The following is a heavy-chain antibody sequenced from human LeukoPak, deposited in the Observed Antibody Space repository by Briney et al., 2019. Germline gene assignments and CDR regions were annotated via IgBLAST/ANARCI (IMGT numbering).Heavy chain of an antibody. Sequence: SETLSLTCGVSGMSFNFYSWTWIRQPPGKGLEWIGESNPSGDTNYSPSLKSRATISVDTSKNQFSLKLNSVTAADTAVYYCARGNPTITMAWGNAFDIWGRGTMVTVSS. V-gene: IGHV4-34*01. J-gene: IGHJ3*02. CDR1: GMSFNFYS. CDR2: SNPSGDT. D-gene: IGHD3-10*01. CDR3: ARGNPTITMAWGNAFDI.